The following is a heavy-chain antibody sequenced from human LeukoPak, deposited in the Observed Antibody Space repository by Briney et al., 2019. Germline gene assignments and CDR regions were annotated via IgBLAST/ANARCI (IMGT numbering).Heavy chain of an antibody. V-gene: IGHV4-39*07. Sequence: SETLSLTCTVSGGSISSSSYYWGWIRQPPGKGLEWIGSIYYSGSTYYNPSLKSRVTISVDTSKNQFSLKLSSVTAADTAVYYCARGGGRIAVAGYFDYWGQGTLVTVSS. D-gene: IGHD6-19*01. CDR2: IYYSGST. J-gene: IGHJ4*02. CDR1: GGSISSSSYY. CDR3: ARGGGRIAVAGYFDY.